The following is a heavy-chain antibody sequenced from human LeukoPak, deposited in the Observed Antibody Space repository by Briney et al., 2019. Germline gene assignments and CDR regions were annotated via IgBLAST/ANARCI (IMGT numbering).Heavy chain of an antibody. CDR3: ARVDSSSWYLYYFDY. Sequence: ASVKVSCKASGYTFTGYYMHWVRQAPGQGLEWMGWINPNSGGTNYAQKFQGRVTMTRNTSISTAYMELSSLRSEDTAVYYCARVDSSSWYLYYFDYWGQGTLVTVSS. CDR1: GYTFTGYY. CDR2: INPNSGGT. J-gene: IGHJ4*02. D-gene: IGHD6-13*01. V-gene: IGHV1-2*02.